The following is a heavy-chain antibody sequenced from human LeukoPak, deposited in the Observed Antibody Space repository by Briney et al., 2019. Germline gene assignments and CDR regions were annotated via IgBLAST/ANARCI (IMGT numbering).Heavy chain of an antibody. CDR1: GGSISSSSYY. J-gene: IGHJ4*02. V-gene: IGHV4-39*01. CDR3: ARRGERAIDF. CDR2: IYYSGST. Sequence: PSETLSLTCTVSGGSISSSSYYWGWIRQPPGKGLEWIGTIYYSGSTYYNPSLKSRVTISVDTSKNQFSLKLSSVTAADTAAYYCARRGERAIDFWGQGILVTVSS. D-gene: IGHD1-26*01.